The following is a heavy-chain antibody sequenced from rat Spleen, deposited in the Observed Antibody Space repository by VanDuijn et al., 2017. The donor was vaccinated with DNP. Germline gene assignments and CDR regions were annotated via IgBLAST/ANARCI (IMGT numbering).Heavy chain of an antibody. J-gene: IGHJ4*01. CDR3: ARSDGSYVMDA. CDR2: ISYSGST. V-gene: IGHV3-1*01. CDR1: GYSITSNY. Sequence: EVQLQESGPGLVKPSQSLSLTCSVTGYSITSNYWGWIRKFPGNKMEYIGHISYSGSTNYNPSLKSRFSITRDTSKNQFFLQLNSVTTEDTATYYCARSDGSYVMDAWGQGASVTVSS.